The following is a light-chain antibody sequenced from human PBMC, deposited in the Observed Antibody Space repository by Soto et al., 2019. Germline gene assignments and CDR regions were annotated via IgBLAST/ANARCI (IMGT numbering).Light chain of an antibody. CDR3: QQRSNWPPLT. J-gene: IGKJ4*01. CDR2: GAS. CDR1: QSVSIS. Sequence: EIVLTQSPGILSLSPGERATLSCRASQSVSISLAWYHHKGGQAPRLLIYGASSRATGIPDRFSGSGSGTDFTLTISSLEPEDFAVYYCQQRSNWPPLTFGGGTKVEIK. V-gene: IGKV3-11*01.